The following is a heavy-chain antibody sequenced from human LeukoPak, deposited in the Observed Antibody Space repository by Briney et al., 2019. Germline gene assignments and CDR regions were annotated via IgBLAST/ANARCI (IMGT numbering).Heavy chain of an antibody. CDR3: VRLYSSSWYGGDYFDY. D-gene: IGHD6-13*01. J-gene: IGHJ4*02. CDR1: GYTLTELS. Sequence: ASVKVSCKVSGYTLTELSMHWVRQAPGKGLEWMGGFDPEDGETIYAQKFQGRVTITRNTSISTAYMELSSLRSEDTAVYYCVRLYSSSWYGGDYFDYWGQGTLVTVSS. V-gene: IGHV1-24*01. CDR2: FDPEDGET.